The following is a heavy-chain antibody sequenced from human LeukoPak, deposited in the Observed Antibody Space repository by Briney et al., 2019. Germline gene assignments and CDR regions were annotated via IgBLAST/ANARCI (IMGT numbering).Heavy chain of an antibody. CDR2: ISGSGGST. V-gene: IGHV3-23*01. D-gene: IGHD1-26*01. CDR1: GFTFSSYA. J-gene: IGHJ3*02. CDR3: AKDWKVIGSYSSFDAFDI. Sequence: PGGSLRLSCAASGFTFSSYAMSWVRQAPGKGLEWVSAISGSGGSTYYADSVKGRFTISRDNSKNTLYLQMNSLRAEDTAVYYCAKDWKVIGSYSSFDAFDIWGQGTMVTVSP.